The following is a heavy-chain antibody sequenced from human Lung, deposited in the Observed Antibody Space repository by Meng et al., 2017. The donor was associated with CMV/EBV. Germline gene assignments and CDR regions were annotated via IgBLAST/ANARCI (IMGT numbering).Heavy chain of an antibody. CDR1: GYTFIGYS. D-gene: IGHD3-10*01. CDR2: IDGRSGAT. Sequence: SVXVSXXASGYTFIGYSLHWVREVPGQGLQWMGMIDGRSGATKYAQKFEGRVTMTRYTSTNTVALEVRGLRFDDTAIYYCARGYLPSHFGESDVDFSGQRTLVXVSS. V-gene: IGHV1-2*02. CDR3: ARGYLPSHFGESDVDF. J-gene: IGHJ4*02.